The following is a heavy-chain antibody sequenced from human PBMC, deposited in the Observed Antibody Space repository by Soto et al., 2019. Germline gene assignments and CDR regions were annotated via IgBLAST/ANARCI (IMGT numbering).Heavy chain of an antibody. J-gene: IGHJ4*02. CDR2: ISGSGDDT. CDR1: GFTFTSYA. Sequence: EVQLLESGGGLVQPGGSLRLSCAASGFTFTSYAMSWVRQFPGKGLEWVSGISGSGDDTYYADSVKGRFTISRDNSKNTLFLQMNRLRGDDTALYYCAKATSYSAYSSGCGFDYWGQGTLVTVSS. V-gene: IGHV3-23*01. CDR3: AKATSYSAYSSGCGFDY. D-gene: IGHD6-19*01.